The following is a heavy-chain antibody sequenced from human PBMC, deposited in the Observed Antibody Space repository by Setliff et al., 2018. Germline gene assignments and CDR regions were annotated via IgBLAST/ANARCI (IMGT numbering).Heavy chain of an antibody. V-gene: IGHV4-39*07. J-gene: IGHJ4*02. CDR1: GGSISSSSYY. CDR2: IYYSGST. Sequence: ASETLSLTCTVSGGSISSSSYYWGWIRQPPGKGLEWIGSIYYSGSTYYNPSLKSRVTISVDTSKNQFSLKLSSVTAADTAVYYCASIALTEPSHYDYVWGSYRFFHYFDYWGQGTLVTVSS. CDR3: ASIALTEPSHYDYVWGSYRFFHYFDY. D-gene: IGHD3-16*02.